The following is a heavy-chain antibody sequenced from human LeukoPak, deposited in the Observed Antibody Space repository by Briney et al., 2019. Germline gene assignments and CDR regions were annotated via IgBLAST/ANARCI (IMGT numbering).Heavy chain of an antibody. CDR2: ISGSAHST. Sequence: GGSLRLSCAASGFTFSDYGMAWVRPLPGKGLQWVSAISGSAHSTYYADSVRGRFTISRDNSKNTVSLQMNSLRAEDTALYYCAKDIGIYGSGSYYDYWGQGTLVTVSS. D-gene: IGHD3-10*01. V-gene: IGHV3-23*01. J-gene: IGHJ4*02. CDR1: GFTFSDYG. CDR3: AKDIGIYGSGSYYDY.